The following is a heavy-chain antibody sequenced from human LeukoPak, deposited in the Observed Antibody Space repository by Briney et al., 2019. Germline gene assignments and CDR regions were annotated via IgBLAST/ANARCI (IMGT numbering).Heavy chain of an antibody. CDR1: GYTFTSYG. Sequence: GASVKVSCKASGYTFTSYGISWVRQAPGQGLEWMGWISAYNGNTNYAQKLQGRVTMTTDTSTSTAYMELRSLRSDDTAVYYCARGHSPQYYYDSSGYYLGYWGQGTLVTVSS. D-gene: IGHD3-22*01. CDR3: ARGHSPQYYYDSSGYYLGY. V-gene: IGHV1-18*01. CDR2: ISAYNGNT. J-gene: IGHJ4*02.